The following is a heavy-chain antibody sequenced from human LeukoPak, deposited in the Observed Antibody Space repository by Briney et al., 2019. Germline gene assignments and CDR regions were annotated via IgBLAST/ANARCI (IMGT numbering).Heavy chain of an antibody. D-gene: IGHD1-1*01. CDR1: GGSLSSYY. CDR2: IYYSGST. Sequence: PSENLSLTCTVSGGSLSSYYWSWIRQPPGKGLEWIGYIYYSGSTNYNPSLKSRVTISVDTSKNQFSLKLSSVTAADTAVYYCARDLEPYAFDIWGQGTMVTVSS. J-gene: IGHJ3*02. CDR3: ARDLEPYAFDI. V-gene: IGHV4-59*01.